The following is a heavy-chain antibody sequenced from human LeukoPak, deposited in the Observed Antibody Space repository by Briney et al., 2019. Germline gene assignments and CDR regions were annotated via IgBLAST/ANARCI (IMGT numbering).Heavy chain of an antibody. Sequence: SVKVSCKASGGTFSSYAISWVRQAPGQGLEWMGRIIPILGIANYAQKFQGRVTITADKSTSTAYMELSNLRSEDTAVYYCARDYYDSSDSWFDPWGQGTLVTVS. D-gene: IGHD3-22*01. CDR1: GGTFSSYA. J-gene: IGHJ5*02. CDR2: IIPILGIA. CDR3: ARDYYDSSDSWFDP. V-gene: IGHV1-69*04.